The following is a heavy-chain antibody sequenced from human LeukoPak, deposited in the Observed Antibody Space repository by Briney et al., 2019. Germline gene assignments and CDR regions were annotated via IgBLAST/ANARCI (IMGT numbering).Heavy chain of an antibody. D-gene: IGHD3-10*01. Sequence: SETLSLTHTVSGGSISSYYWSWIRQPAGKGLEWIGRIYTSESTNYNPSLKSRVTISVDTSRNQFSLKLSSVTAADTAVYYCARGLWFGDENPPYFDYWGQGILVTVSS. CDR1: GGSISSYY. J-gene: IGHJ4*02. V-gene: IGHV4-4*07. CDR2: IYTSEST. CDR3: ARGLWFGDENPPYFDY.